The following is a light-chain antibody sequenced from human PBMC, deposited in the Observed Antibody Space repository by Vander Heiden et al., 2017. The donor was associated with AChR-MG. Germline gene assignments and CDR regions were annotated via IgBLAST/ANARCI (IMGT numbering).Light chain of an antibody. Sequence: EIVLTQSPGTMSLSPGDRATLSCRASQSVTSNNLGWYQQKPGQAPRLLIYSASSRATGIPDRFSGSGSGTDFTLTISRLEPEDFAVYHCQQYGSSPPYTFGQGTKLEI. CDR3: QQYGSSPPYT. CDR2: SAS. V-gene: IGKV3-20*01. J-gene: IGKJ2*01. CDR1: QSVTSNN.